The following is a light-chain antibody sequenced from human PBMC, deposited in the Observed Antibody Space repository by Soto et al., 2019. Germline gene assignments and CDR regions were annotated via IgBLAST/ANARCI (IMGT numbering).Light chain of an antibody. Sequence: EIVLTQSPGTLSLSPGERATLSCRASQSVSSNYLAWYQQKPGQAPRLLIYGASRGAAGIPDRFIGSGSGKDFNLTIYRLEPEDFAVYLCQQYGRSPMSTFGQGTKLEIK. V-gene: IGKV3-20*01. J-gene: IGKJ2*01. CDR1: QSVSSNY. CDR2: GAS. CDR3: QQYGRSPMST.